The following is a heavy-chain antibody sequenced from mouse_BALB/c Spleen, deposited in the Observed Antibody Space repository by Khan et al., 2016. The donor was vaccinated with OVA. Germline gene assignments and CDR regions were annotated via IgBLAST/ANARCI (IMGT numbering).Heavy chain of an antibody. CDR3: SRQGGGYFSWFLY. V-gene: IGHV1-9*01. Sequence: VQLQESGAELVKPGASVKISCKATGYTFNNYWIEWVKQRPGHGLEWIGEILPGSGSNNYNERFMGKATFTADTSSNTAYMQLSSLTSEDSAVYYCSRQGGGYFSWFLYWGQGTLVTVSA. D-gene: IGHD2-3*01. J-gene: IGHJ3*01. CDR1: GYTFNNYW. CDR2: ILPGSGSN.